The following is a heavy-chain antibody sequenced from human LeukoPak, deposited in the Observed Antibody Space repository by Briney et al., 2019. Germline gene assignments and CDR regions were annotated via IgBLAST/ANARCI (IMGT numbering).Heavy chain of an antibody. CDR2: IYYSGST. D-gene: IGHD6-13*01. J-gene: IGHJ4*02. Sequence: SETLSLTCTVSGGSISSYYWSWIRQPPWKGLEWIGYIYYSGSTNYNPSLKSRVTISVDTSKNQFSLKLSSVTAADTAVYYCAKTAAGTIGGFDYWGQGTLVTVSS. V-gene: IGHV4-59*08. CDR1: GGSISSYY. CDR3: AKTAAGTIGGFDY.